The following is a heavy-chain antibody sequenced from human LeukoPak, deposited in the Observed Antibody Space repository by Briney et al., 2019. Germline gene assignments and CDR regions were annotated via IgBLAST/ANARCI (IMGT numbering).Heavy chain of an antibody. D-gene: IGHD5-24*01. V-gene: IGHV4-61*02. CDR3: ARGGRRGYNYYFDY. CDR2: IYTSGST. CDR1: GGSISSGSYY. Sequence: SETLSLTCTVSGGSISSGSYYWSWIRQPAGKGLEWIGRIYTSGSTNYNPSLKSRVTISVDTSKNQFSLKLSSVTAADTAVYYCARGGRRGYNYYFDYWGQGTLVTVSS. J-gene: IGHJ4*02.